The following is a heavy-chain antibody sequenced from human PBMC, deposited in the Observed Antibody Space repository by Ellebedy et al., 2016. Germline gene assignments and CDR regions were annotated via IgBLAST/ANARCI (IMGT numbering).Heavy chain of an antibody. V-gene: IGHV3-23*01. Sequence: GGSLRLXCAASGFTFSTYAMSWVRQALGKGLEWVSGLSGSGGSTYYADSVKGRFTISRDNSKNTLSLQMNSLRGEDTAVYYCAKNQVRAPIGLDAFDIWGQGTVVTVSS. CDR1: GFTFSTYA. J-gene: IGHJ3*02. CDR2: LSGSGGST. CDR3: AKNQVRAPIGLDAFDI. D-gene: IGHD3-16*02.